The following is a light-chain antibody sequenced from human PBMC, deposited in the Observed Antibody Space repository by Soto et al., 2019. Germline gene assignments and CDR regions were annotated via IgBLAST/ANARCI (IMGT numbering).Light chain of an antibody. Sequence: DLQMTQSPSSLSASLGDRVTITCRASQNINKYLACYQHKPPKAPSLLIYASSSLHSAVPTRFSGSGAGTYFTLTIASLQHEDLATYDCQQTYSTPGTFGRGTKVEIK. J-gene: IGKJ1*01. CDR1: QNINKY. V-gene: IGKV1-39*01. CDR3: QQTYSTPGT. CDR2: ASS.